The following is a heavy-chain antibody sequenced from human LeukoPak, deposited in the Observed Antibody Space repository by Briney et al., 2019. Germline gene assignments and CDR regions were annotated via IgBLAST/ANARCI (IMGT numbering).Heavy chain of an antibody. V-gene: IGHV3-21*01. D-gene: IGHD1-26*01. Sequence: PGGSLRLSCAASGFTFSSYSMNWVRQAPGKGLEWVSSISSSSSYIYYADSVKGRFTISRDNAKNLLYLQMNSLRAEDTAVYYCARDPPYSGSYFQHWGQGTLVTVSS. CDR1: GFTFSSYS. CDR2: ISSSSSYI. CDR3: ARDPPYSGSYFQH. J-gene: IGHJ1*01.